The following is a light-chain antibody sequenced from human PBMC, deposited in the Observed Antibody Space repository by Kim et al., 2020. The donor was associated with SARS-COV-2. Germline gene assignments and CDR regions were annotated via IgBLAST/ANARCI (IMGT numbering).Light chain of an antibody. Sequence: VALGQTVRITCQGESLRSYYASWYQQKPGPAPVLVIYGKNNRPSGIPDRFSGSSSGNTASLTITGAQAEDEADYYCNSRDSSGNYVFGTGTKVTVL. CDR1: SLRSYY. V-gene: IGLV3-19*01. CDR3: NSRDSSGNYV. J-gene: IGLJ1*01. CDR2: GKN.